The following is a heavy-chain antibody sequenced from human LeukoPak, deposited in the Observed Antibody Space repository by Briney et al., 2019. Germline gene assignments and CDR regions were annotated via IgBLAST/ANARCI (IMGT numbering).Heavy chain of an antibody. J-gene: IGHJ5*02. CDR1: GYTFTSYA. D-gene: IGHD2-2*01. Sequence: ASVKVSCKASGYTFTSYAMHWVRQAPGQRLERMGWINAGNGNTKYSQKFQGRVTITRDTSASTAYMELSSLRSEDTAVYYCARDRIVVVPAGFNPWGQGTLVTVSS. V-gene: IGHV1-3*01. CDR3: ARDRIVVVPAGFNP. CDR2: INAGNGNT.